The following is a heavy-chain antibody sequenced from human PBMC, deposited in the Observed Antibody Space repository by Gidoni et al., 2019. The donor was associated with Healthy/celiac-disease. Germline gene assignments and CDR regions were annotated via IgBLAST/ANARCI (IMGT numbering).Heavy chain of an antibody. CDR3: AFQLLNGMDV. V-gene: IGHV4-34*01. J-gene: IGHJ6*02. CDR1: VGSFSGYY. CDR2: INHSGSH. Sequence: QVQLQQWGAGLLKPSETLSLTCAVYVGSFSGYYWSWIRQPPGKGLEWIGEINHSGSHNYNPSLKIRVTISVDTSKNQFSLKLSSVTAADTAVYYCAFQLLNGMDVWGQGTTVTVSS. D-gene: IGHD2-2*01.